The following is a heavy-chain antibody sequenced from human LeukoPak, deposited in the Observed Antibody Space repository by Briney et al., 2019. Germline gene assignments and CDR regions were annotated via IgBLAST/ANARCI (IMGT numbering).Heavy chain of an antibody. Sequence: TGGSLRLSCAVSGFTFSSYAMHWVRQAPGKGLEYVSAISSNGGSTYYVNSVKGRFTISRDNSKNTLYLQMGSLRAEDMAVYYCARDDGAFDYWGQGTLVTVSS. CDR1: GFTFSSYA. V-gene: IGHV3-64*01. CDR2: ISSNGGST. J-gene: IGHJ4*02. CDR3: ARDDGAFDY. D-gene: IGHD3-10*01.